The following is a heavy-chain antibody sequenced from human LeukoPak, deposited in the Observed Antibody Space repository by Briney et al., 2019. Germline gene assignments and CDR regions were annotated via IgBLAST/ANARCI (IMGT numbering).Heavy chain of an antibody. CDR1: GGTFSSYA. CDR3: ARDRAAAGTPFDY. J-gene: IGHJ4*02. Sequence: SVKVSCKASGGTFSSYAISWVRQAPGQGLEWMGGIIPIFGTANYAQKFQGRVTITADESTSTAYMELSSLRSEDTAVYYCARDRAAAGTPFDYWGQGTLVTVSS. D-gene: IGHD6-13*01. CDR2: IIPIFGTA. V-gene: IGHV1-69*13.